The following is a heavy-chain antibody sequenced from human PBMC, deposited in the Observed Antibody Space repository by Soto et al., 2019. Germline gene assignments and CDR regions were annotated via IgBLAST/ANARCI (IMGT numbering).Heavy chain of an antibody. Sequence: EVQLVESGGDLVEPGGSLRLSCVTSGFMFSSAWMSWVRQAPGKGLEWVGRIKSKTDGGARDYAAPVNGRFSISRDDSKSTLYLQMNSLRAEDTALYYCVEGGNDFWGQGTLVTVSS. CDR1: GFMFSSAW. V-gene: IGHV3-15*01. J-gene: IGHJ4*02. CDR2: IKSKTDGGAR. D-gene: IGHD1-26*01. CDR3: VEGGNDF.